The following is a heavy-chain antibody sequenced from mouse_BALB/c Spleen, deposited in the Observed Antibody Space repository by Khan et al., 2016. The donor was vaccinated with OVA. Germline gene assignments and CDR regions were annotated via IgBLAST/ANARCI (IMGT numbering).Heavy chain of an antibody. V-gene: IGHV1S135*01. J-gene: IGHJ3*01. CDR3: TRHGFVAWFTY. Sequence: LQQSGPELMKPGASVKFSCKASGYSFTTYYIHWVMQSHGTSLEWIGYIDPFSGSTTYNQKFKGKATLTVDKSSSTAYIHLSNLTSEDSAVYYCTRHGFVAWFTYWGQGTLVTVSA. CDR1: GYSFTTYY. D-gene: IGHD2-2*01. CDR2: IDPFSGST.